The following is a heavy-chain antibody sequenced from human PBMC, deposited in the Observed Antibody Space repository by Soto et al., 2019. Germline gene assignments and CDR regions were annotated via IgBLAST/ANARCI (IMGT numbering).Heavy chain of an antibody. V-gene: IGHV3-33*01. CDR3: ARDKGLLWFGDQAVDY. Sequence: QVQLVESGGGVVQPGRSLRLSCAASGFTFSSYGMHWVRQAPGKGLEWVAVIWYDGSNKYYADSVKGRFTISRDNSKNMLYLQMNSLRAEDTAVYYCARDKGLLWFGDQAVDYWGQGTLVTVSS. D-gene: IGHD3-10*01. J-gene: IGHJ4*02. CDR2: IWYDGSNK. CDR1: GFTFSSYG.